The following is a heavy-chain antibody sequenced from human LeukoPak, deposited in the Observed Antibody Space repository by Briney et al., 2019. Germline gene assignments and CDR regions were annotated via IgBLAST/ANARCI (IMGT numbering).Heavy chain of an antibody. CDR1: GESFSGFY. CDR3: ARHRGSGWYSDSFDI. CDR2: VDHRGST. V-gene: IGHV4-34*01. D-gene: IGHD6-19*01. J-gene: IGHJ3*02. Sequence: SETLSLTCAVYGESFSGFYWRWLRQPPGKGLEWIGEVDHRGSTTYNPSLKSRVTISVDTSKRHLSLRLTSVTAADSAVYYCARHRGSGWYSDSFDIWGQGTMVTVSS.